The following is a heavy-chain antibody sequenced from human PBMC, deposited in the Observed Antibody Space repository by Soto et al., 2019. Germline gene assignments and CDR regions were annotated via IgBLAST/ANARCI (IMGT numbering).Heavy chain of an antibody. D-gene: IGHD5-12*01. CDR1: GFTFSRYE. Sequence: EVQLVESGGGLVQPGGSLRLSCAASGFTFSRYEMNWVRQAPGKGLGWVSYISSSGSTKYYADSVKGRFTISRDNAKNSLYLQMNSLRVEDTAVYYCARVGDGYNLNYWGQGTLVTVAS. V-gene: IGHV3-48*03. CDR2: ISSSGSTK. J-gene: IGHJ4*02. CDR3: ARVGDGYNLNY.